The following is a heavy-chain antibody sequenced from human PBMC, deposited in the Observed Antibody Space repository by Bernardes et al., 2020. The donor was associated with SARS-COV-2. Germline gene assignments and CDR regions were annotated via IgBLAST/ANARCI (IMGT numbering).Heavy chain of an antibody. D-gene: IGHD3-10*01. Sequence: SLRLSCTASGFSFSDSYMSWIRQAPGRGREWLSYIISTGTFTNYGDSVKGRFTISRDNAKNSLYLHMNSLRDEDTAVYYCAREKFADNYFDCWGQGTLVSVSS. CDR1: GFSFSDSY. J-gene: IGHJ4*02. CDR3: AREKFADNYFDC. CDR2: IISTGTFT. V-gene: IGHV3-11*06.